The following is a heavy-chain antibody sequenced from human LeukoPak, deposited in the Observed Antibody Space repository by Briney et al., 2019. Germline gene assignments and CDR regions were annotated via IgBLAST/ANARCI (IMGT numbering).Heavy chain of an antibody. CDR3: AKDPNLYSSSPYDAFDI. CDR2: IRYDGSNK. Sequence: GGSLRLSCAASGFTISSYGMHWVRQAPGKGLEWVAFIRYDGSNKYYADSVKGRFTISRDNSKNTLYLQMNSLRAEDTAVYYCAKDPNLYSSSPYDAFDIWGQGTMVTVSS. CDR1: GFTISSYG. V-gene: IGHV3-30*02. D-gene: IGHD6-6*01. J-gene: IGHJ3*02.